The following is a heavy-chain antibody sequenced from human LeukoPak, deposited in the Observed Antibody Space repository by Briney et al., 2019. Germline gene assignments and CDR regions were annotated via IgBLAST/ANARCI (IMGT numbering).Heavy chain of an antibody. J-gene: IGHJ6*03. CDR1: GGTFNTSP. V-gene: IGHV1-69*13. CDR3: ASEGRPYYSTSGSHVYMAYSYIDV. CDR2: IIPFFGTA. Sequence: SVKVSCKASGGTFNTSPLSWLRQAPGQGPEWMGGIIPFFGTANYAQKFQDRVTITADASSSTAYMELSSLRSEDTAVYYCASEGRPYYSTSGSHVYMAYSYIDVWGKGTTVIVSS. D-gene: IGHD3-16*01.